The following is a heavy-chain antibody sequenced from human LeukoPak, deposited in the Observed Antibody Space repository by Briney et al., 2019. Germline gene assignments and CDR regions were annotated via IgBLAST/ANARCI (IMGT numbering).Heavy chain of an antibody. V-gene: IGHV4-34*01. J-gene: IGHJ6*02. D-gene: IGHD3-16*01. CDR1: AGSFCGYY. CDR3: AKKKVDVMGNQYYYYYGLDV. CDR2: INHSGIN. Sequence: SETLSLTCAFYAGSFCGYYLTWMPQPPGKGREGIGEINHSGINHFNPSLKSRVTISADTSKKQVFLNLSSVTAADTAVYYCAKKKVDVMGNQYYYYYGLDVWGQGTTVTVSS.